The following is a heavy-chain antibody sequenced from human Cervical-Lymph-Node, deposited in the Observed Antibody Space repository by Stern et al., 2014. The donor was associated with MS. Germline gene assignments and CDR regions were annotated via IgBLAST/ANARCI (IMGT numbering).Heavy chain of an antibody. CDR1: GGTFSNYA. V-gene: IGHV1-69*01. Sequence: VQLVQSGAEVKKPGSSVKVSCKASGGTFSNYATSWVRQAPGQGLEWMGGIVHLFGKLNQDKKYQGRVTITADAWTRTASIDLSSLRSEDTAVYYCASPLTATSVPFGYYGMDVWGQGTTVTVS. CDR2: IVHLFGKL. J-gene: IGHJ6*02. CDR3: ASPLTATSVPFGYYGMDV. D-gene: IGHD4-17*01.